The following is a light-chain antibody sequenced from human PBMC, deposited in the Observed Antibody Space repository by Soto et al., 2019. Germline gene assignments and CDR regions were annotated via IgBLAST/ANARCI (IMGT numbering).Light chain of an antibody. CDR2: GAS. CDR3: QQYGSSPLCT. Sequence: EIVLTQSPGTLSLSPGERATLSCRASQSVSSSYLAWYQQKPGQAPRLLIYGASSRATGIPDRFSGSGSGTDFTLTISRLEPEDFAMYYCQQYGSSPLCTFGPGTKVDIK. CDR1: QSVSSSY. V-gene: IGKV3-20*01. J-gene: IGKJ3*01.